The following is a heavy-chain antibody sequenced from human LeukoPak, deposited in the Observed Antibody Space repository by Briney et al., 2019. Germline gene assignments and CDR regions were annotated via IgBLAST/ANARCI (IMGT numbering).Heavy chain of an antibody. CDR3: ARGGTAMVRRAPMDV. V-gene: IGHV1-46*01. Sequence: GASVKVSCKASGYTFTSYYMHWVRQAPGQGLEWMGIINPSGGSTSYAQKFQGRVTMTRDTSTSTVYMELSSLRSEDTAVYYCARGGTAMVRRAPMDVWGKGTTVTISS. CDR1: GYTFTSYY. CDR2: INPSGGST. J-gene: IGHJ6*03. D-gene: IGHD5-18*01.